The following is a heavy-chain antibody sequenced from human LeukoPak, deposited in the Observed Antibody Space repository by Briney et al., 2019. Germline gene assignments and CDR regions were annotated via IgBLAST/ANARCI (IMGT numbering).Heavy chain of an antibody. J-gene: IGHJ4*02. D-gene: IGHD3-10*01. CDR3: ARPLFYYGSGSYMY. CDR2: INHSGST. CDR1: GGSFSGYY. Sequence: SETLSLTCAVYGGSFSGYYWSWIRQPPGKGLEWIGEINHSGSTNYNPSLKSRVTISVDTSKNQFSLKLSSVTAADTAVYYCARPLFYYGSGSYMYWGQGTPVTVSS. V-gene: IGHV4-34*01.